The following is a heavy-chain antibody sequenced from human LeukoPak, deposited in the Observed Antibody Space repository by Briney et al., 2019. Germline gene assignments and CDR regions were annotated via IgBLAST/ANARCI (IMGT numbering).Heavy chain of an antibody. CDR2: IYYSGST. V-gene: IGHV4-59*01. J-gene: IGHJ4*02. Sequence: IGYIYYSGSTNYNPSLKSRVTISVDTSKNQFSLKLSSVTAADTAVYYCARAIIAAAGTLDYWGQGTLVTVSS. D-gene: IGHD6-13*01. CDR3: ARAIIAAAGTLDY.